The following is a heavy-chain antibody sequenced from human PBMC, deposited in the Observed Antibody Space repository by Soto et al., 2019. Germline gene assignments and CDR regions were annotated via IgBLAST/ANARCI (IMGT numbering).Heavy chain of an antibody. CDR2: ISGSGGST. CDR3: AKELAYCGGDCYLPDAFDI. CDR1: GFTFSSYA. V-gene: IGHV3-23*01. D-gene: IGHD2-21*02. J-gene: IGHJ3*02. Sequence: GGSLRLSCAASGFTFSSYAMSWVRQAPGKGLEWVSAISGSGGSTYYADSVKGRFTISRDNSKNTLYLQMNSLRAEDTAVYYCAKELAYCGGDCYLPDAFDIWGQGTMVTVSS.